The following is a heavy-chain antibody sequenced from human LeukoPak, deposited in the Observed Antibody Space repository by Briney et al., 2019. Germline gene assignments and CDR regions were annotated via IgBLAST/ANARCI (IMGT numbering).Heavy chain of an antibody. Sequence: KPSETLSLTCTVSGGSISSDDYYWSWIRQPPGKGLEWIGYIYYSGSTYYNPSLKSRVTISLDTSKNQFSLRLSSVTAADTAVYYCAAPSNGPDDCWGQGTLATVSS. V-gene: IGHV4-30-4*01. CDR3: AAPSNGPDDC. J-gene: IGHJ4*02. CDR2: IYYSGST. CDR1: GGSISSDDYY. D-gene: IGHD5-18*01.